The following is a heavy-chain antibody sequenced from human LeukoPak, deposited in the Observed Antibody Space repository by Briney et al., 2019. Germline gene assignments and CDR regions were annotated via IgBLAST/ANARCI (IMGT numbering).Heavy chain of an antibody. CDR3: ARGGTKQQLVPHYFDY. J-gene: IGHJ4*02. CDR1: GFTVSSNY. V-gene: IGHV3-53*01. D-gene: IGHD6-13*01. Sequence: GGSLRLSCAASGFTVSSNYMSWVRQAPGKGLEWVSVIYSGGSTYYADSVKGRFSISRDNSKNTLYLQMNSLRAEDTAVYYCARGGTKQQLVPHYFDYWGQGTLVTVSS. CDR2: IYSGGST.